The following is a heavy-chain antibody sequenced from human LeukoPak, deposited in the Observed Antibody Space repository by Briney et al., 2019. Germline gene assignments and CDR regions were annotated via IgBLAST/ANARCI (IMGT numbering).Heavy chain of an antibody. Sequence: PSETLSLTCAVHGGSFSGYYWSWVRQPPGKGLEWIGEINHSGSTNYNPSLKSRVTISVDTSKNQFSLKLSSVTAADTAVYYCARGGYYYGSGSFYYYYYMDVWGKGTTVTVSS. J-gene: IGHJ6*03. V-gene: IGHV4-34*01. CDR3: ARGGYYYGSGSFYYYYYMDV. CDR1: GGSFSGYY. D-gene: IGHD3-10*01. CDR2: INHSGST.